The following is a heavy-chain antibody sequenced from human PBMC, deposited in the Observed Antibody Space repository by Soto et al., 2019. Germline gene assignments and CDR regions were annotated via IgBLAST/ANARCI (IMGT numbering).Heavy chain of an antibody. V-gene: IGHV4-30-2*01. J-gene: IGHJ5*02. CDR3: ARGPFLTTVTTWWFDP. CDR1: GGSISSGGYS. D-gene: IGHD4-17*01. CDR2: IYHSGNT. Sequence: SETLSLTCAVSGGSISSGGYSWSWIRQPPGEGLEWIGYIYHSGNTYYNPSLKSRVTISVDRSKNQFSLKLSSVTAADTAVYYCARGPFLTTVTTWWFDPWGQGTLVTVSS.